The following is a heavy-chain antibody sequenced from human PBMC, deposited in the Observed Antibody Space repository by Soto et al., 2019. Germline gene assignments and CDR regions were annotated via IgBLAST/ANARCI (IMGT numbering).Heavy chain of an antibody. D-gene: IGHD3-3*01. CDR1: GGSFSGYY. CDR2: INHSGSS. CDR3: ATVSPIFGVVITTYPD. Sequence: SETLSLTCAVYGGSFSGYYWSWIRQPPGKGLEWIGDINHSGSSNYSPSLKSRVTMSVDTSKNQFSLKLSSVTAADTAVYYCATVSPIFGVVITTYPDWGQGTLVTVSS. J-gene: IGHJ4*02. V-gene: IGHV4-34*01.